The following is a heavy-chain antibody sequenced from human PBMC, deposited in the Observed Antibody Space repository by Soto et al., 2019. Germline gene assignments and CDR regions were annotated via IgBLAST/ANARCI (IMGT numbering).Heavy chain of an antibody. D-gene: IGHD2-2*01. CDR2: IYYSGST. J-gene: IGHJ5*02. CDR1: GGSISSYY. V-gene: IGHV4-59*08. Sequence: SETLSLTCTVSGGSISSYYWSWIRQPPGKGLEWIGYIYYSGSTNYNPSLKSRVTISVDTSKNQFSLKLSSVTAADTAVYYCARLDCSSTSCFWFDPWGQGTLVTVSS. CDR3: ARLDCSSTSCFWFDP.